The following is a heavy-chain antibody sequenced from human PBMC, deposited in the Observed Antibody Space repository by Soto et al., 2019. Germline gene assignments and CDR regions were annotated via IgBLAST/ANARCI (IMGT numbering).Heavy chain of an antibody. D-gene: IGHD1-26*01. CDR1: GYTFTNFG. CDR3: AREGAPIDY. J-gene: IGHJ4*02. Sequence: ASVKVSCKASGYTFTNFGISWVRQAPGQGLEWMGWISAYNGNTNYAQNFQGRVTMTTDTSTSTAYMELRSLRSDDTAVYFCAREGAPIDYWGQGTLVTVSS. V-gene: IGHV1-18*01. CDR2: ISAYNGNT.